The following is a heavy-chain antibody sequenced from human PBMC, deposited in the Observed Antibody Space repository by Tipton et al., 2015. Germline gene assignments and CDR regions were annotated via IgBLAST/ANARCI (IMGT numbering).Heavy chain of an antibody. V-gene: IGHV1-18*01. Sequence: QLVQSGAEVKKPGASVKVSCKASGYSFTSYGISWVRQAPGQGLEWMGWISVYNGKTNYAQKLQGRVTMTTDTSTSTAYMELRSLRSDDTAVYYCARSENYYGSGSPLDSWGQGILVTVSS. CDR2: ISVYNGKT. CDR1: GYSFTSYG. J-gene: IGHJ4*02. D-gene: IGHD3-10*01. CDR3: ARSENYYGSGSPLDS.